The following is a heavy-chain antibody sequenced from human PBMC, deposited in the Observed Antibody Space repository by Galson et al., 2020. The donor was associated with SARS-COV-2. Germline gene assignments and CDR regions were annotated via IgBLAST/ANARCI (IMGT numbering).Heavy chain of an antibody. CDR1: GLTFSRYA. D-gene: IGHD4-17*01. CDR2: VSGKGDRT. Sequence: GGSLRLSCAASGLTFSRYAKSWLRQAPGKGLEWVSNVSGKGDRTYYADSVKGRLTISRDNYRNTLYLQMNSLRGEVSALYYCAKDQGNDYGDQLDSLGQGTLVTVSS. CDR3: AKDQGNDYGDQLDS. J-gene: IGHJ4*02. V-gene: IGHV3-23*01.